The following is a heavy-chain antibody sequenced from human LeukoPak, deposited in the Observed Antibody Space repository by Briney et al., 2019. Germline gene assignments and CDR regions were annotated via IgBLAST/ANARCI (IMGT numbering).Heavy chain of an antibody. J-gene: IGHJ6*03. Sequence: SETLSLTCTVYGGSISSTGYYWGWIRQPPGKGLEWLGNIYYTGSTYYNPSLKSRVTISVDTSKNQFSLRLSSVTAADTAVYYCARDKTGVVPAAGDYYYYMDVWGKGTTVTISS. CDR3: ARDKTGVVPAAGDYYYYMDV. CDR2: IYYTGST. D-gene: IGHD2-2*01. V-gene: IGHV4-39*07. CDR1: GGSISSTGYY.